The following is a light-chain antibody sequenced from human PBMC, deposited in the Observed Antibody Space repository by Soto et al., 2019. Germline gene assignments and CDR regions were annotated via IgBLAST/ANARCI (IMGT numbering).Light chain of an antibody. CDR2: EVS. CDR3: SSYTGSSTLVV. Sequence: QSALTQPASVSGSPGQSITISCTGTSSDVGAYNYVSWYQHHPGKVPKLMIYEVSKRPSGVSNRFSGSKSGNTASLTISGLQAEDEADYYCSSYTGSSTLVVFGGGTQLTVL. CDR1: SSDVGAYNY. V-gene: IGLV2-14*01. J-gene: IGLJ2*01.